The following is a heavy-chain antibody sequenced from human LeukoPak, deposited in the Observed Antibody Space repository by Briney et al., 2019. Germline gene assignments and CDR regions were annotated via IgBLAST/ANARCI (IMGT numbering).Heavy chain of an antibody. J-gene: IGHJ3*02. V-gene: IGHV4-61*02. Sequence: PSETLSLTCTVSGGSISSGSYYWSWIRQPAGTGLEWIGRIYTSGSTNYNPSLKSRVTISVDTSKNQFSLKPSSVTAADTAVYYCARRQLTYESVIPDAFDIWGQGTMVTVSS. CDR1: GGSISSGSYY. CDR2: IYTSGST. D-gene: IGHD3-16*02. CDR3: ARRQLTYESVIPDAFDI.